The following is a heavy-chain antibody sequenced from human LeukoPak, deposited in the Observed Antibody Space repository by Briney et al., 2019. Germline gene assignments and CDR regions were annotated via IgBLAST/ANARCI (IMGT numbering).Heavy chain of an antibody. D-gene: IGHD3-22*01. CDR3: ARDRSGLFDY. V-gene: IGHV3-30*03. J-gene: IGHJ4*02. Sequence: PGGSLRLSCAASGFTFSSYGMHWVRQAPGKGLEWVAVISYDGSNKYYADSVKGRFTISRDNSKNTLYLQMNSLRAEDTAVYYCARDRSGLFDYWGQGTLVTVSS. CDR1: GFTFSSYG. CDR2: ISYDGSNK.